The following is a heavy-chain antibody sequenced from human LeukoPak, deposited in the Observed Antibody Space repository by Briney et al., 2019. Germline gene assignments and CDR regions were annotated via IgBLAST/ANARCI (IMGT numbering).Heavy chain of an antibody. J-gene: IGHJ3*02. CDR3: ARDPSSGWPIVDAFDI. D-gene: IGHD6-19*01. Sequence: SQTLPLTCAISGDSVSSNSAAWNWIRQSPSRGLEWLGRTYYRSKWYNDYAVSVKSRITINPDTSKNQFSLQLNSVTPEDTAVYYCARDPSSGWPIVDAFDIWGQGTMVTVSS. V-gene: IGHV6-1*01. CDR2: TYYRSKWYN. CDR1: GDSVSSNSAA.